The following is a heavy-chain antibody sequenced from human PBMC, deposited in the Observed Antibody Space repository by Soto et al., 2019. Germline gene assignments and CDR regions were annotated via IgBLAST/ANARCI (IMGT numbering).Heavy chain of an antibody. J-gene: IGHJ6*03. CDR3: ARRPPNEAGRYYYDYYMDV. D-gene: IGHD1-1*01. CDR1: GFTVSNNY. V-gene: IGHV3-66*04. Sequence: EVQLVESGGGLVQPGGSLRLSCAASGFTVSNNYMSWVRQAPGKGLEWVSVIYSGGITYNADSVKGTFTTTRDNSKNTVYVQMNRLRTQDTAVYYCARRPPNEAGRYYYDYYMDVWGKGSTVTVSS. CDR2: IYSGGIT.